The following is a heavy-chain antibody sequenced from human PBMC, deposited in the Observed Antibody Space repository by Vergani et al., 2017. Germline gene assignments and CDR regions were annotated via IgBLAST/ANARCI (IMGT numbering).Heavy chain of an antibody. V-gene: IGHV4-61*02. CDR3: ARDGGEYDKEALDV. Sequence: VQLQESGPGLVKPSQTLSLTCTVSGGSFSTGGQSWTWLRQSSGKGLEWIGRIYTSGATNYNPSRRSRAIMSVDASKNQFSLKLTSVTAADTGVYYCARDGGEYDKEALDVWGQGTKVT. D-gene: IGHD2-21*01. CDR2: IYTSGAT. J-gene: IGHJ3*01. CDR1: GGSFSTGGQS.